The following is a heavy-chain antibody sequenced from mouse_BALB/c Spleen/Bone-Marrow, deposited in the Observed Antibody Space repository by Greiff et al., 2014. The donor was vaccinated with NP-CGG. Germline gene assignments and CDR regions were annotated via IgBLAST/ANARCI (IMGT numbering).Heavy chain of an antibody. V-gene: IGHV5-6-5*01. J-gene: IGHJ4*01. Sequence: DVKLQESGGGLVKPGGSLKLSCAASGFTFSSYAMSWVRQTPEKRLEWVASISSGGSTYYPDSVKGRFTISRDNARNILYLQMSSLRSEDTAMYYCARGGGYYYAMDYWGQGTSVTASS. CDR2: ISSGGST. CDR3: ARGGGYYYAMDY. CDR1: GFTFSSYA.